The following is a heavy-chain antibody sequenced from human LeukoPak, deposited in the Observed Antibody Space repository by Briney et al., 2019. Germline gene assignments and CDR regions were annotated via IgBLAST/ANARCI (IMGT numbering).Heavy chain of an antibody. V-gene: IGHV4-39*01. CDR1: GGSISSSSYY. Sequence: SETLSLTCTVSGGSISSSSYYWGWIRQPPGKGLEWIGSIYYSGNTYYNPSLKGRVTISADTSKNQFSLKLSSVTAADTAVYYCARHVDGYYYYGMDVWGQGTTVTVSS. CDR2: IYYSGNT. J-gene: IGHJ6*02. D-gene: IGHD2-15*01. CDR3: ARHVDGYYYYGMDV.